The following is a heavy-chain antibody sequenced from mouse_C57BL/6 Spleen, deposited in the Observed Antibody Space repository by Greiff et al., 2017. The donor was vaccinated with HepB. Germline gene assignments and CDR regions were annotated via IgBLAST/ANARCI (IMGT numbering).Heavy chain of an antibody. CDR1: GFNIKDDY. Sequence: EVQLQQSGAELVRPGASVKLSCTASGFNIKDDYMHWVKQRPEQGLEWIGWIDPENGDTEYASKFQGKATITADTSSNTAYLQLSSLTSEDTAVYYCTTRGNYRYFDYWGQGTTLTVSS. V-gene: IGHV14-4*01. J-gene: IGHJ2*01. CDR2: IDPENGDT. D-gene: IGHD2-1*01. CDR3: TTRGNYRYFDY.